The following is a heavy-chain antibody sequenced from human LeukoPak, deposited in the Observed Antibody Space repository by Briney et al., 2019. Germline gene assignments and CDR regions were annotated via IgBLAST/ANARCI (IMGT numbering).Heavy chain of an antibody. CDR3: ARDRWPYYFDY. Sequence: GGSLRLSWAASGFTVGSNYMSWVRQAPGKGLEWVSVIYSGGSTYYADSVKGRFTISIDNSKNTLYLQMDSLRAEDTAVYSCARDRWPYYFDYWGQGTLVTVSS. J-gene: IGHJ4*02. D-gene: IGHD4-23*01. CDR2: IYSGGST. V-gene: IGHV3-66*01. CDR1: GFTVGSNY.